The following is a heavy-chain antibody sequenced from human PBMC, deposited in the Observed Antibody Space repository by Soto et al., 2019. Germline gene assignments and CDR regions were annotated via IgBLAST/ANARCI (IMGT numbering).Heavy chain of an antibody. V-gene: IGHV3-30*18. CDR3: AKDRYSSGPHYFDY. Sequence: QVQLVESGGGAVQPGRSLRLSCAASGFTFSSYGIHWVRQAPGKGLEWVAFISYDGSNKYYADSVKGRFTISRDNPKNTLYLQINSPRAEDTAVYFCAKDRYSSGPHYFDYWGQGTLVTVSS. CDR1: GFTFSSYG. CDR2: ISYDGSNK. J-gene: IGHJ4*02. D-gene: IGHD6-19*01.